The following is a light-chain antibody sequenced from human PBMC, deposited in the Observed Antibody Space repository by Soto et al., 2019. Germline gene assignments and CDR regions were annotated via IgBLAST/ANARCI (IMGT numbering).Light chain of an antibody. CDR2: GAF. CDR1: QSVSTSF. V-gene: IGKV3D-20*02. J-gene: IGKJ5*01. CDR3: QQRSNWPIT. Sequence: EVVLRHSAGTRSVSPLERATVSCRSSQSVSTSFLALYQQKPGQAPRLLIYGAFSRATGIPDRFSGSGSGTDFTLTISSLEPEDFAVYYCQQRSNWPITFGQGTRLENK.